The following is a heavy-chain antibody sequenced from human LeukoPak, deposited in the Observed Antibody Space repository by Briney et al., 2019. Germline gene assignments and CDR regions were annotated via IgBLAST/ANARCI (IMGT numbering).Heavy chain of an antibody. J-gene: IGHJ4*02. CDR1: GFTFSSYE. Sequence: PGGSLRLSRAASGFTFSSYEMNWVRQAPGKGLEWVSYISSSGSTIYYADSVKGRFTISRDNAKNSLYLQMNSLRAEDTAVYYCARYSTGYGDPGHYWGQGTLVTVSS. CDR3: ARYSTGYGDPGHY. V-gene: IGHV3-48*03. CDR2: ISSSGSTI. D-gene: IGHD4-17*01.